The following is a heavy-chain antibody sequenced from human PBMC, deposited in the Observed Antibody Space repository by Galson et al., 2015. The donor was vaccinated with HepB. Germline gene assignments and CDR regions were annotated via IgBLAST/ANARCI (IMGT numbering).Heavy chain of an antibody. D-gene: IGHD3-10*01. CDR1: GFIFEDYA. CDR2: ISWNSDFT. V-gene: IGHV3-9*01. Sequence: SLRLSCAASGFIFEDYAMHWVRHVPGKGLEWVSGISWNSDFTGYADSVRGRFTISRDNAKYFLYLQMNSLRPEDTALYYCAQDLTYYYGSGSYFVGMDVWGQGTTVTVSS. CDR3: AQDLTYYYGSGSYFVGMDV. J-gene: IGHJ6*02.